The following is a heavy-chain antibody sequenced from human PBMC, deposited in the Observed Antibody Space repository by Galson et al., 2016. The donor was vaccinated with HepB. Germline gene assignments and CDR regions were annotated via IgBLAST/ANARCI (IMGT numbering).Heavy chain of an antibody. V-gene: IGHV3-30*04. CDR2: ISYDGSNK. J-gene: IGHJ4*02. CDR1: GFTFSSYA. D-gene: IGHD6-19*01. Sequence: SLRLSCAASGFTFSSYAMHWIRQAPGKGLEWVAVISYDGSNKYYADSVKGRFTISRDNSKNTLYLQMNSLRTEDTAVYYCACRMEYSSGWYPFLVWGQGTLVTVSS. CDR3: ACRMEYSSGWYPFLV.